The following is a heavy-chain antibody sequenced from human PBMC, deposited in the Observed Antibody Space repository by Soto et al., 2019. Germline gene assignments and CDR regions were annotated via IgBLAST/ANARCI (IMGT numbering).Heavy chain of an antibody. J-gene: IGHJ4*01. CDR2: VKSKTHGETT. CDR1: GFTFSNAW. Sequence: EVQLVESGGGLVKPGGSLRLSCAASGFTFSNAWINWVRQAPGKGLEWVGRVKSKTHGETTDYAEPVKGRFAISRDDANNMVYLQMNRLKIEDTAVSYCTTDSYTPIIIVRFDYWGHGTLVTVSS. D-gene: IGHD2-15*01. V-gene: IGHV3-15*07. CDR3: TTDSYTPIIIVRFDY.